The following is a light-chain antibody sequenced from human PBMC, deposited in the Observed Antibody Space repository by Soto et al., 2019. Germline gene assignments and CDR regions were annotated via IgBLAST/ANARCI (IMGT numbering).Light chain of an antibody. CDR1: FSNIGNNY. V-gene: IGLV1-51*01. CDR2: DNN. Sequence: QSVLTQPPSVSATPGQQVTISCSGGFSNIGNNYISWYQQLPGTAPKLVIYDNNKRPSGIPDRFSGSKSGTSATLGITGLQTGDEADYYCGTWDSSLSAVVFGGGTKLTVL. J-gene: IGLJ2*01. CDR3: GTWDSSLSAVV.